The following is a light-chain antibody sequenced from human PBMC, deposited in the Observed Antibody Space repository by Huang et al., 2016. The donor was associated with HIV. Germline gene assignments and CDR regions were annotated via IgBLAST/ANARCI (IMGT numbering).Light chain of an antibody. J-gene: IGKJ1*01. CDR1: QSISSW. CDR3: QQYNSYSWT. CDR2: NAS. Sequence: DIQMTQSPSTLSASVGDRVTITFRASQSISSWLAWYQHQPGKAPKLLIYNASSLEIGVPPRFSGSGSGTEFTLTISSLHPDDFATYYCQQYNSYSWTFGQGTKVEIK. V-gene: IGKV1-5*03.